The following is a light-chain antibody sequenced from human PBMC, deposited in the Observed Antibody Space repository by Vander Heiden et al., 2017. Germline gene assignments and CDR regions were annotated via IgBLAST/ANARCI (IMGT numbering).Light chain of an antibody. J-gene: IGLJ1*01. CDR3: AAWDDSLNGFYV. CDR2: SNN. CDR1: SSNIGSNT. V-gene: IGLV1-44*01. Sequence: SVLTQPPSASGTPGQRVTISCSGSSSNIGSNTVNWYPQLGTAPRLLIYSNNQRPSGVPDRFSGSKSGTSASLAISGLQSEDEADYYCAAWDDSLNGFYVFGTGTKVTVL.